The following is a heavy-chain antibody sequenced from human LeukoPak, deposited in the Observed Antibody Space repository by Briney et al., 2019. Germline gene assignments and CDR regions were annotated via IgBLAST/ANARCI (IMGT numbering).Heavy chain of an antibody. Sequence: ASVKVSCKASGYTFTSYDINWVRQATGQGLEWMGWMNPNSGNTGYAQKFQGRVTMTRNTSISTAYMELSSLRSEDTAVYYCATIGYCSSTSCYGPGAYYYYGMDVWGQGTTVTVSS. CDR3: ATIGYCSSTSCYGPGAYYYYGMDV. CDR1: GYTFTSYD. CDR2: MNPNSGNT. D-gene: IGHD2-2*01. V-gene: IGHV1-8*01. J-gene: IGHJ6*02.